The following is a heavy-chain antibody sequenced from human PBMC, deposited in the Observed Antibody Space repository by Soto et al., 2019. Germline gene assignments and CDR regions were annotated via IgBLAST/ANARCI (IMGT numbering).Heavy chain of an antibody. Sequence: GGSLRLSCAASGFTFSSYSMNWVRQAPGKGLEWVSSISSSSSYIYYADSVKGRFTISRDNAKNSLYLQMNSLRAEDTAVYYCAREAGSGSYYDYWGQGTLVTVSS. J-gene: IGHJ4*02. CDR3: AREAGSGSYYDY. D-gene: IGHD3-10*01. CDR1: GFTFSSYS. V-gene: IGHV3-21*01. CDR2: ISSSSSYI.